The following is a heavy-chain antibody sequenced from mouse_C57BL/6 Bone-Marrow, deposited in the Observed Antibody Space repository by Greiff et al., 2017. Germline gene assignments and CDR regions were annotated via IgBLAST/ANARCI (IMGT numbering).Heavy chain of an antibody. CDR1: GYTFTSYW. CDR3: AREGGATVVATGGLAGTWYFDV. V-gene: IGHV1-69*01. D-gene: IGHD1-1*01. Sequence: QVQLQQPGAELVMPGASVKLSCKASGYTFTSYWMHWVKQRPGQGLEWIGEIDPSDSYTNYNQKFKGKSTSTVDQSSSTAYMPLSSLTSEDSAVYDCAREGGATVVATGGLAGTWYFDVWGTGTTVTVSS. CDR2: IDPSDSYT. J-gene: IGHJ1*03.